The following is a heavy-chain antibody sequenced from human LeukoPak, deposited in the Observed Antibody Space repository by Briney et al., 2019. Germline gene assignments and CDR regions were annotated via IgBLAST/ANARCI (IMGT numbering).Heavy chain of an antibody. D-gene: IGHD6-13*01. J-gene: IGHJ6*03. CDR1: GGSISSSNW. CDR3: AREAVYSSSWYDGDYYYYMDV. V-gene: IGHV4-4*02. CDR2: IYHSGST. Sequence: PSETLSLTCAVSGGSISSSNWWSWVRQPPGKGLEWIGEIYHSGSTNYNPSLKSRVTISVDKSKNQFSLKLSSVTAADTAVYYCAREAVYSSSWYDGDYYYYMDVWGKGTTVTVSS.